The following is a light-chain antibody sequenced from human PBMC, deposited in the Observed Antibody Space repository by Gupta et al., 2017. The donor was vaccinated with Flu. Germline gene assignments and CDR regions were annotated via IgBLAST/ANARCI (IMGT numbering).Light chain of an antibody. J-gene: IGLJ3*02. Sequence: SGHSDYAIAWHQQQPQKGPRFLMKLNSDGSHTKGDDIPDRFSGSSPGAERYLIISSLQSGDEADYFCQAWGSGIRVFGGGTKLTVL. CDR2: LNSDGSH. CDR1: SGHSDYA. CDR3: QAWGSGIRV. V-gene: IGLV4-69*01.